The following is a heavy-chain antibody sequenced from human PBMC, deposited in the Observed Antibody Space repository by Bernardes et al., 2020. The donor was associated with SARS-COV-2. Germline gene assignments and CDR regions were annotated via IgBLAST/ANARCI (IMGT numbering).Heavy chain of an antibody. V-gene: IGHV3-64*02. CDR1: GFTFTNYA. D-gene: IGHD6-13*01. CDR3: ARVRVAAATPYFDY. CDR2: ISSTGNNI. Sequence: GGSLRLSCAASGFTFTNYAIQWVRQAPGKGLELVSAISSTGNNILYAASVRGRFTISREDSKNTVYVQMGSLRAEDTAAYYCARVRVAAATPYFDYWGQGT. J-gene: IGHJ4*02.